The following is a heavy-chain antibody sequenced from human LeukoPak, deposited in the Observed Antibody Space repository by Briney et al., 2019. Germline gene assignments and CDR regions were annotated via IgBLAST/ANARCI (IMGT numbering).Heavy chain of an antibody. Sequence: PSETLSLTCTVSGGSINNYYWSWIRQSPEKGLERIGYIHDSGSTNYNPSLKSRVTISVDTSKNQFSLKLSSVTAADTAVYYCVRLDAAAGGYLQFYYWGQGTLVTVSS. V-gene: IGHV4-59*08. CDR3: VRLDAAAGGYLQFYY. CDR2: IHDSGST. CDR1: GGSINNYY. D-gene: IGHD5-24*01. J-gene: IGHJ4*02.